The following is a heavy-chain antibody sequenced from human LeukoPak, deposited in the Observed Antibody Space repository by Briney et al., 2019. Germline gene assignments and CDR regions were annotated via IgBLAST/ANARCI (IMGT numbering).Heavy chain of an antibody. CDR3: ARDPVSYYYDSSGCYNWFDP. V-gene: IGHV1-18*01. D-gene: IGHD3-22*01. J-gene: IGHJ5*02. Sequence: ASVKVSCKASGYTFTSYGISWVRQAPGQGLEWMGWISAYNGNTNYAQKLQGRVTMTTDTSTSTAYMELRSLRSDDTAVYYCARDPVSYYYDSSGCYNWFDPWGQGTLVTVSS. CDR2: ISAYNGNT. CDR1: GYTFTSYG.